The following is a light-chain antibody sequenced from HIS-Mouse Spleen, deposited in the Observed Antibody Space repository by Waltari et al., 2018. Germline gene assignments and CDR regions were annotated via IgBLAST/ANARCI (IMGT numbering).Light chain of an antibody. CDR2: EGS. CDR3: CSYAGSSTVV. J-gene: IGLJ2*01. V-gene: IGLV2-23*01. CDR1: SSDGGSYNL. Sequence: QAALTQPAYVFGSPGQAITIFCTGTSSDGGSYNLVLWYQQDPGQAPKLMIYEGSKRPSWVSYRFSGSKSGNTASLTISGLQAEDEADYYCCSYAGSSTVVFGGGTKLTVL.